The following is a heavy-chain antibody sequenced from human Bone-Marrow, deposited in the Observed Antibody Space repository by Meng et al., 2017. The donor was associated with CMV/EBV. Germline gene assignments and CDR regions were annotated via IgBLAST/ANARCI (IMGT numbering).Heavy chain of an antibody. CDR3: ARAHWVRGVIIADAFDI. CDR2: IIPIFGTA. J-gene: IGHJ3*02. Sequence: SVKVSCKASGGTFSSYAISWVRQAPGQGLEWMGGIIPIFGTANYAQKFQGRVTITTDESTSTAYMELTSLRSEDTAVYYCARAHWVRGVIIADAFDIWGQGTMVTVSS. V-gene: IGHV1-69*05. CDR1: GGTFSSYA. D-gene: IGHD3-10*01.